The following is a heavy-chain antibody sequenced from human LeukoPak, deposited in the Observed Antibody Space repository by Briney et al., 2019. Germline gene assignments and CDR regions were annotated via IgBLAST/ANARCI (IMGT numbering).Heavy chain of an antibody. V-gene: IGHV3-23*01. D-gene: IGHD6-6*01. CDR1: GFTFSSYA. CDR2: ISGSGGST. CDR3: AKDRRPYSSSSEVLDY. Sequence: GGSLRLSCAASGFTFSSYAMSWVRQAPGKGLEWVSAISGSGGSTYYADSVKGRFTVSRDNSKNTLYLQMNSLRAEDTAVYYCAKDRRPYSSSSEVLDYWGQGTLVTVSS. J-gene: IGHJ4*02.